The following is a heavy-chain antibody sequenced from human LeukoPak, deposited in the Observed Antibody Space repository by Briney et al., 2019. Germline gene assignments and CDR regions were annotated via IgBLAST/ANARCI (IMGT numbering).Heavy chain of an antibody. V-gene: IGHV3-9*03. D-gene: IGHD4-17*01. CDR1: GFTFDDYA. CDR3: AKQGYGDSRAAFDI. J-gene: IGHJ3*02. CDR2: ISWNSGSI. Sequence: PGRSLRLSCAASGFTFDDYAMHWVRQAPGKGLEWVSGISWNSGSIGYADSVKGGFTISRDNAKNSLYLQMNSLRAEDMALYYCAKQGYGDSRAAFDIWGQGTRVTVSS.